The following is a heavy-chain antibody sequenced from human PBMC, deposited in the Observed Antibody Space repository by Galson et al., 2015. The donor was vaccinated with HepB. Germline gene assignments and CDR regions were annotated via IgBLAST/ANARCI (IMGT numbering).Heavy chain of an antibody. Sequence: SLRLSCAASGFTFSSYWINWVRQAPEKGLEWVANIKEDGSEKYYVDSVKGRFTISRDNAKKSLYLQMNSLRAEDTAVYFCATGTKYYFDYWGQGTLVTVSS. J-gene: IGHJ4*02. CDR3: ATGTKYYFDY. CDR1: GFTFSSYW. V-gene: IGHV3-7*01. D-gene: IGHD2-8*01. CDR2: IKEDGSEK.